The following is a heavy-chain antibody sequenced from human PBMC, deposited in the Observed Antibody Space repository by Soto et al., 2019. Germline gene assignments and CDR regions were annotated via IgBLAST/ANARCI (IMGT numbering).Heavy chain of an antibody. V-gene: IGHV3-23*01. CDR3: AKSDTVVVVAATLGFDP. CDR1: GFTFNNYA. D-gene: IGHD2-15*01. J-gene: IGHJ5*02. Sequence: GGSXRLSCAASGFTFNNYAMNWVRQAPGKGLEWVSVISGSGGGTYYADSVKGRFTISRDNSKNTLYLQMNSLRVDDTAVYYCAKSDTVVVVAATLGFDPWGQGTLVTVSS. CDR2: ISGSGGGT.